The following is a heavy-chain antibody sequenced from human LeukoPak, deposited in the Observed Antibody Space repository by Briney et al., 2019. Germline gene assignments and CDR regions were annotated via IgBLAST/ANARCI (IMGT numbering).Heavy chain of an antibody. CDR1: GFTFSSSW. CDR3: ARGNQQLPRSTPDY. D-gene: IGHD2-2*01. Sequence: GGSLRLSCAVSGFTFSSSWMHWVRQAPGKGLVWVSHIKTDGSTTAYADSVKGRFTISRDNAKNTLYLQMNSPRAEDTGVYYCARGNQQLPRSTPDYWGQGTLVTVSS. J-gene: IGHJ4*02. CDR2: IKTDGSTT. V-gene: IGHV3-74*01.